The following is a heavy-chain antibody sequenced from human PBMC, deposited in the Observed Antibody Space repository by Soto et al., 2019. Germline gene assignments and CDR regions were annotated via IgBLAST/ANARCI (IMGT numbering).Heavy chain of an antibody. D-gene: IGHD2-15*01. CDR2: MYYSGST. CDR1: GGSINSGTSY. CDR3: ARALRRACSGGTGYVWVDP. V-gene: IGHV4-31*03. Sequence: QVQLQESGPGLVKPSQTLSLICSVSGGSINSGTSYWTWIRQRPGKGLQWIGDMYYSGSTYYNPSLERRVTISVDTSKNQSSLNLNSVTAADTAVYYCARALRRACSGGTGYVWVDPWGQGTLVTVSS. J-gene: IGHJ5*02.